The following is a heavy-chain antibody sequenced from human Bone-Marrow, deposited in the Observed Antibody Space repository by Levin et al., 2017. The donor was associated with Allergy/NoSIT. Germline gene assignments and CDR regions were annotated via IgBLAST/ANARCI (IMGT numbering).Heavy chain of an antibody. Sequence: GGSLRLSCAASGFNFIDYAMHWVRLAPGKGLEWVAVIAHDGSNKYDADSVKGRFTISRDNSKYTLYLQMESLRVEDTAVYYCASSASTLYGDNVLLYYAMDVWGRGTTVTVSS. CDR2: IAHDGSNK. D-gene: IGHD4-17*01. J-gene: IGHJ6*02. CDR3: ASSASTLYGDNVLLYYAMDV. CDR1: GFNFIDYA. V-gene: IGHV3-30-3*01.